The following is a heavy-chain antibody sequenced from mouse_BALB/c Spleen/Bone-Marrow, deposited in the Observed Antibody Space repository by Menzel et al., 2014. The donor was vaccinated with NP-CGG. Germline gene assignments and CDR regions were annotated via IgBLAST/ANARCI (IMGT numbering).Heavy chain of an antibody. J-gene: IGHJ3*01. CDR3: ARLGYYGWFAC. CDR2: INPESNTI. D-gene: IGHD2-3*01. Sequence: EVQLVESGGGLVQPGGSLKLSCAASGFDFSRYWMSWVRQAPGKGLQWIGEINPESNTINYTPSLKDKFIISRGNAKNTRFLQMSKVRSEDTALYCCARLGYYGWFACWGQGTLVTVSA. V-gene: IGHV4-1*02. CDR1: GFDFSRYW.